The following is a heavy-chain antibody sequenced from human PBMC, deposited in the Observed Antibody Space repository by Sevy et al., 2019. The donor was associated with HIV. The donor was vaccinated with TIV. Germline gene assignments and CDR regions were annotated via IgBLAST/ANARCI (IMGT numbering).Heavy chain of an antibody. CDR1: GGSISSYY. D-gene: IGHD2-15*01. CDR2: IYYSGST. V-gene: IGHV4-59*13. Sequence: SETLSLTCTVSGGSISSYYWSWIRQPPGKGLEWIGYIYYSGSTNYNPSLMSRVTISVDTSKNQFSLKLSSVTAAGTAVYYCARVGGTPLIPMGAFDIWGQGTMVTVSS. CDR3: ARVGGTPLIPMGAFDI. J-gene: IGHJ3*02.